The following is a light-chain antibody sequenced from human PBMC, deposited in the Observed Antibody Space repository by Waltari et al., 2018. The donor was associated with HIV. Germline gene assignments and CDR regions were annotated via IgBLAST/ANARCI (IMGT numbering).Light chain of an antibody. CDR2: DVS. J-gene: IGLJ2*01. Sequence: QSALTQPASVSGSPGQSITISCTGTSSDVGGYNYVSLYQQHPGKAPKLMIYDVSNRPSGVSNRFSGSKSGNTASLTISGLQAEDEADYYCSSYTSSITPHVVFGGGTKLTVL. CDR1: SSDVGGYNY. V-gene: IGLV2-14*01. CDR3: SSYTSSITPHVV.